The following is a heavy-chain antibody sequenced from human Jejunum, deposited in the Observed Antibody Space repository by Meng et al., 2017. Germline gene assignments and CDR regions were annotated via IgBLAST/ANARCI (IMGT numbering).Heavy chain of an antibody. Sequence: ASVKVSCKASGYTFTGYYIHWIRQAPGQGLEWMGWIHPNTGGTEYAQNFKGRVTMTRDTSTSTAYMELNRLTSDDTAVYYCAAVCFSCFDDFDFCGQGIIV. CDR2: IHPNTGGT. CDR1: GYTFTGYY. V-gene: IGHV1-2*02. J-gene: IGHJ3*01. CDR3: AAVCFSCFDDFDF. D-gene: IGHD2-21*01.